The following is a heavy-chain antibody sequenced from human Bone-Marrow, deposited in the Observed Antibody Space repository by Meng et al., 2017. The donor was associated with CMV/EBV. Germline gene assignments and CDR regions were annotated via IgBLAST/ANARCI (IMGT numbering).Heavy chain of an antibody. CDR1: GFTFSMYS. Sequence: GGSLRLSCAASGFTFSMYSMNWVRQAPGKELEWVSSISSSSSYIYYADSVKGRFTISRDNAKNSLSLQMNSLRAKDTAVDYCAIGRSSWYNYWGQGTLVTVSS. CDR3: AIGRSSWYNY. J-gene: IGHJ4*02. V-gene: IGHV3-21*01. CDR2: ISSSSSYI. D-gene: IGHD6-13*01.